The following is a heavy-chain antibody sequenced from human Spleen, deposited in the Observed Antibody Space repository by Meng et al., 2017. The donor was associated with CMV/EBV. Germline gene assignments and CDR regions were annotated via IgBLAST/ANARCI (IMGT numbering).Heavy chain of an antibody. CDR3: ARGRGGGTFDY. V-gene: IGHV3-48*04. D-gene: IGHD1-26*01. CDR1: GFTFSSYW. J-gene: IGHJ4*02. CDR2: ISSTGTTI. Sequence: ETLSLTCAASGFTFSSYWMNWVRQAPGKGLEWVSYISSTGTTIYYPDSVKGRLTISRDNAKNSLYLQMNSLRADDTAVYYCARGRGGGTFDYWGQGTLVTVSS.